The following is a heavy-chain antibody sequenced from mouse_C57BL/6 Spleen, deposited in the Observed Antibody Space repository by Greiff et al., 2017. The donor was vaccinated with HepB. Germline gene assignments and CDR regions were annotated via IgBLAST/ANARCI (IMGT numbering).Heavy chain of an antibody. V-gene: IGHV1-76*01. CDR2: IYPGSGNT. CDR3: ARGGDYVSYYAMDY. Sequence: QVQLQHSGAELVRPGASVKLSCKASGYTFTDYYINWVKQRPGQGLEWIARIYPGSGNTYYNEKFKGKATLTAEKSSSTAYMQLSSLTSEDSAVYFCARGGDYVSYYAMDYWGQGTSVTVSS. CDR1: GYTFTDYY. J-gene: IGHJ4*01. D-gene: IGHD2-4*01.